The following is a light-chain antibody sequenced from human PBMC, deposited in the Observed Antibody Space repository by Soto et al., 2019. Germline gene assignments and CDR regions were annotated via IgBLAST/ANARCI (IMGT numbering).Light chain of an antibody. CDR1: QSISRW. V-gene: IGKV1-5*01. Sequence: DIQMTQSPSTLSASIGDRVTITCRASQSISRWLAWYQQTPGKAPNLLIHDASILESGVPSSFSGRGSGTEFTLTISSLQPDDFATYYRQQYTSYATIGQGTKLEI. J-gene: IGKJ2*01. CDR2: DAS. CDR3: QQYTSYAT.